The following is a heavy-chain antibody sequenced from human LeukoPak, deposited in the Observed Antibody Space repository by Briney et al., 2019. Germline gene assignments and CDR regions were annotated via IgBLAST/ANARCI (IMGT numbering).Heavy chain of an antibody. J-gene: IGHJ3*02. D-gene: IGHD4/OR15-4a*01. Sequence: GGSLRLSCAASGFTFSSYEMNWVRQAPGKGLEWVSYISSSGSTIYYADSVKGRFTISGGNAKNSLFLQLSSLRAGDTGLYYCARGGKAGAGDALDIWGPGTMVTVSS. CDR1: GFTFSSYE. CDR3: ARGGKAGAGDALDI. CDR2: ISSSGSTI. V-gene: IGHV3-48*03.